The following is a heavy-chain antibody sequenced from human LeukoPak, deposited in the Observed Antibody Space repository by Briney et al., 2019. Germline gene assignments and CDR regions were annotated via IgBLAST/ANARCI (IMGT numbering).Heavy chain of an antibody. CDR3: ARHSIFGVEDKWFDP. CDR2: IYPGDSDT. D-gene: IGHD3-3*01. CDR1: GYSFTSYW. V-gene: IGHV5-51*01. J-gene: IGHJ5*02. Sequence: GESLKISCKGSGYSFTSYWIGWVRQMPGKGLEWMGIIYPGDSDTRYSPSFQGQVTISADKSISTAYLQWSSLKASDTAMYYCARHSIFGVEDKWFDPWGQGTLVTVSS.